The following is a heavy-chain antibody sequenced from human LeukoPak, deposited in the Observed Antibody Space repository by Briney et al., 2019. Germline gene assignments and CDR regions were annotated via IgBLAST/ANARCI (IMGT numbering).Heavy chain of an antibody. D-gene: IGHD2-2*01. CDR3: ARDFKYQLLWGQGYNWFDP. V-gene: IGHV1-18*01. Sequence: ASVKVSCKASGGTFTSYGISWVRQAPGQGLEWMGWIGAYNGNTNYAQKLQGRVTMTTDTSTSTAYMELRSLRSDDTAVYYCARDFKYQLLWGQGYNWFDPWGQGTLVTVSS. J-gene: IGHJ5*02. CDR1: GGTFTSYG. CDR2: IGAYNGNT.